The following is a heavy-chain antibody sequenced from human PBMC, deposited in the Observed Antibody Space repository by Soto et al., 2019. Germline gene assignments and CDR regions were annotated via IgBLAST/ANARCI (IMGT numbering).Heavy chain of an antibody. Sequence: SETLSLTCTVSGGSISGGDYYWSWIRQPPGRGLEWIGYIYYTGSTYHTPSLKSRLSISLDTSKNQFSLKMSSVTAADTALYYCARVEQHLIRGSYYYGVDVWGQGTTVTVSS. D-gene: IGHD6-13*01. V-gene: IGHV4-30-4*01. CDR2: IYYTGST. CDR3: ARVEQHLIRGSYYYGVDV. CDR1: GGSISGGDYY. J-gene: IGHJ6*02.